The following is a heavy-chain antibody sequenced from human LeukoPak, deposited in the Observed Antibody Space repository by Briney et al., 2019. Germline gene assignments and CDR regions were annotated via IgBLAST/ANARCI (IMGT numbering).Heavy chain of an antibody. CDR3: ARASNIYDSSGYYYTLDY. V-gene: IGHV1-2*06. CDR1: GYTFTDYY. Sequence: ASVKVSCKASGYTFTDYYMHWVRQAPGQGLEWMGRINPNRGGTNYAQKFQGRVTMTRDTSISTAYMELSRLRSDDTAVYYCARASNIYDSSGYYYTLDYWGQGTLVTVSS. J-gene: IGHJ4*02. CDR2: INPNRGGT. D-gene: IGHD3-22*01.